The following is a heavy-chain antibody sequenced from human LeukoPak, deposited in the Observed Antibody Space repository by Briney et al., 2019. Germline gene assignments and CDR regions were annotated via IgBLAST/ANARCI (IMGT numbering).Heavy chain of an antibody. CDR3: VRRCSSSSCYAD. D-gene: IGHD2-2*01. CDR1: GFTFSSYA. CDR2: ISPNGGST. Sequence: GGSLRLSCSASGFTFSSYAMHWVRQAPGKGLEYVSAISPNGGSTYCADSVKGRFTISRDNSKNTLYLQMSILRAEDTAVYYCVRRCSSSSCYADWGQGTLVTVSS. J-gene: IGHJ4*02. V-gene: IGHV3-64D*06.